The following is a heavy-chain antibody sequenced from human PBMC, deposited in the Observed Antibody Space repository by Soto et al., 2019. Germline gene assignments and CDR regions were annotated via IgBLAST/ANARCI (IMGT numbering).Heavy chain of an antibody. CDR1: GYTFTTYY. V-gene: IGHV1-46*01. CDR3: ARGDSDSGSYTNGPQFGMDV. J-gene: IGHJ6*02. D-gene: IGHD3-10*01. Sequence: QVQLVQSGAEVKKPGASVKVSCKASGYTFTTYYMHWVRQAPGQGLEWMGIINPSGGSTNYAQQFQGRVTMTSDTSTSTVYMELSSLRSEDTAVYFCARGDSDSGSYTNGPQFGMDVWGQGTTVTVSS. CDR2: INPSGGST.